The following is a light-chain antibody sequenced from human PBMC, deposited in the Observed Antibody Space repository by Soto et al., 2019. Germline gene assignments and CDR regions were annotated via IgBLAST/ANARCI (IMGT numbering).Light chain of an antibody. CDR1: QSVADW. Sequence: DIQMTQSPSTLSASIGDRVTITCRASQSVADWLAWFQLQPGKAPKLLVYKASYLQIHVPSRFSGRGSGTELTLPLSSLEPDDFGAYYCQLRCDYFRVFGQGTRVE. CDR2: KAS. J-gene: IGKJ1*01. V-gene: IGKV1-5*03. CDR3: QLRCDYFRV.